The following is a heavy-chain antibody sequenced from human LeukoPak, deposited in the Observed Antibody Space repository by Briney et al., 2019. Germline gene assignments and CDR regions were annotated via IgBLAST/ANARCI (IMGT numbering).Heavy chain of an antibody. CDR2: IYYSGST. CDR3: ARAQAAEPALGWFDP. D-gene: IGHD6-13*01. J-gene: IGHJ5*02. V-gene: IGHV4-59*01. Sequence: SETLSLTCTVSGGSMSPYYWSWIRQPPGKGLEWIGYIYYSGSTNYNPSLKSRVTISVDTSKNQFSLKLSSVTAADTAVYYCARAQAAEPALGWFDPWGQGTLVTVSS. CDR1: GGSMSPYY.